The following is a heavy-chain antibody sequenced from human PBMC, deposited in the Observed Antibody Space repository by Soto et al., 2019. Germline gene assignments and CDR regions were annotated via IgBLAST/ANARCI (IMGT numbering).Heavy chain of an antibody. D-gene: IGHD3-10*01. CDR3: TRDASCPSLFRCGNGAGIDAFDM. Sequence: EYVKISCEGSGYSSSSFWIGWVRQMPGKGLQWMGDINPEDSDTTHDPAFQGQVTVAADNASSTAYVQWSRMNASDTAMYYCTRDASCPSLFRCGNGAGIDAFDMWGQGTMVIASS. CDR1: GYSSSSFW. J-gene: IGHJ3*02. CDR2: INPEDSDT. V-gene: IGHV5-51*01.